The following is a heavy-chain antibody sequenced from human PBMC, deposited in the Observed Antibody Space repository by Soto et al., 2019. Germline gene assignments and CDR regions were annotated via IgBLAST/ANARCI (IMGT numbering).Heavy chain of an antibody. CDR2: IDPSDSYT. V-gene: IGHV5-10-1*01. J-gene: IGHJ4*02. CDR3: ASRDPGTSVDY. CDR1: GGSESRYR. D-gene: IGHD1-7*01. Sequence: RQSLQISGTGSGGSESRYRSTRVHQMPGKGLEWLGRIDPSDSYTNYSPSFQGHVTFSADKSTSTAYLQWSSLTAADTAVYYCASRDPGTSVDYWGQGTVVTVSS.